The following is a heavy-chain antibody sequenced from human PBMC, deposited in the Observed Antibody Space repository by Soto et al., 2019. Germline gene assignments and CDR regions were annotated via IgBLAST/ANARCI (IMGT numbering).Heavy chain of an antibody. V-gene: IGHV3-74*01. CDR3: TRDSYTRDVYYGMDV. J-gene: IGHJ6*02. Sequence: GGSLRLSCAASGFTFSSYWMHWVRQAPGKGLVWVSRISPDGSYITPADSVKGRFTISRDNAKNTLYLQMNSLRVEDTAVYYCTRDSYTRDVYYGMDVWGQGTTVTVSS. D-gene: IGHD3-16*01. CDR2: ISPDGSYI. CDR1: GFTFSSYW.